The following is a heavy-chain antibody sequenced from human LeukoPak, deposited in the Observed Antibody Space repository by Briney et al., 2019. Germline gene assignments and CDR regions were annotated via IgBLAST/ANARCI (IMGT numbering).Heavy chain of an antibody. Sequence: GGSLRLSCAASGFTVRSNYMTWVRQAPGKGLEWVSVMYSGDSTYYDDSVKGRFTISRDNSKNTLDLQMNSLRDEDTGVYYCARADGYSSWFVHWGQGTLVTVSS. CDR1: GFTVRSNY. CDR2: MYSGDST. D-gene: IGHD5-18*01. J-gene: IGHJ5*02. V-gene: IGHV3-53*01. CDR3: ARADGYSSWFVH.